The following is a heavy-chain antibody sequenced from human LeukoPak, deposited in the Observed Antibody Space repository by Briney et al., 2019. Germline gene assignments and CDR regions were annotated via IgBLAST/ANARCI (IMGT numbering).Heavy chain of an antibody. Sequence: GGSLRLSCAASGFTFSSYDMHWVRQATGKGLEWVSAIGTAGDTYYPGSVKGRFTISRDNSKNTLYLQMNSLRAEDTAVYYCARGPYSGSYYGFDYWGQGTLVTVSS. CDR2: IGTAGDT. V-gene: IGHV3-13*01. CDR3: ARGPYSGSYYGFDY. CDR1: GFTFSSYD. J-gene: IGHJ4*02. D-gene: IGHD1-26*01.